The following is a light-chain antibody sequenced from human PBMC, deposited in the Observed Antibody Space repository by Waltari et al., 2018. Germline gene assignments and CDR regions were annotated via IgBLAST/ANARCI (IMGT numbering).Light chain of an antibody. V-gene: IGKV3-20*01. J-gene: IGKJ1*01. Sequence: EIVLTQSPGPLALPQGDRATLSCRASQSVSRTLAWYQQKPGQAPRLLIYDASSRATGIPDRFSGSGSGTDFSLTISRLEPEDFAVYYCQKYGTLPATFGQGTKVEIK. CDR1: QSVSRT. CDR2: DAS. CDR3: QKYGTLPAT.